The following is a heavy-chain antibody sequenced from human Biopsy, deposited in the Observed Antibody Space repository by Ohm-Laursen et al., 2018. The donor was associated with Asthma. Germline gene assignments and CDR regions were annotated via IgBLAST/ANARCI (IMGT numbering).Heavy chain of an antibody. CDR1: GFTVSRDH. CDR2: IYSGGTS. CDR3: AKDERSYYGSDSKYMQPVPLGD. D-gene: IGHD2-21*01. Sequence: SLRLSCAASGFTVSRDHMFWVRQAPGKGLEWVSVIYSGGTSDTADSVRGRFTISRDFYKNTLYLQMDSLTAEDTAVYHCAKDERSYYGSDSKYMQPVPLGDWGQGTLVIFSA. J-gene: IGHJ4*02. V-gene: IGHV3-53*01.